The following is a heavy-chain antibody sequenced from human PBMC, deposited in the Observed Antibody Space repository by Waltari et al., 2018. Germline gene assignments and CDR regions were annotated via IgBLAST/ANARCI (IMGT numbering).Heavy chain of an antibody. Sequence: QVQLQESGPGLVKPSQTLSLTCTVSGGSISSGGYYWSWLRQHPGKGLEWIGYIYHSGSTYYNPSLKSRVTISVDRSKNQFSLKLSSVTAADTAVYYCASANDFWSGTQPFGYWGQGTLVTVSS. CDR1: GGSISSGGYY. D-gene: IGHD3-3*01. CDR3: ASANDFWSGTQPFGY. V-gene: IGHV4-31*03. CDR2: IYHSGST. J-gene: IGHJ4*02.